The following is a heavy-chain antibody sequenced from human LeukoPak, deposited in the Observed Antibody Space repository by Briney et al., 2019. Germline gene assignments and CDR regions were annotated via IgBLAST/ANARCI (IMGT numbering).Heavy chain of an antibody. V-gene: IGHV4-30-4*08. CDR3: AREGSSSWYTRGYFQH. CDR2: IYYSGST. J-gene: IGHJ1*01. CDR1: RGSISSGGYY. Sequence: SETLSLTCTVSRGSISSGGYYWSWIRQHPGKGLEWIGYIYYSGSTHYNPSLKSRVTISVDTSKNQFSLKLSSVTAADTAVYYCAREGSSSWYTRGYFQHWGQGTLVTVSS. D-gene: IGHD6-13*01.